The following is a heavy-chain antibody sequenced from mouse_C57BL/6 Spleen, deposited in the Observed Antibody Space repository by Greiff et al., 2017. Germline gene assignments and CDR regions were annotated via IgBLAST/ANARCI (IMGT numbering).Heavy chain of an antibody. Sequence: QVQLQQSGAELVRPGTSVTMSCKASGYTFTNYWIGWAKQRPGHGLEWIGDIYPGGGYTNYNEKFKGKATLTADKSSSTAYMQFSSLTSEDSAIYYCARGGYAYAMDYWGQGTSVTVSS. V-gene: IGHV1-63*01. J-gene: IGHJ4*01. CDR2: IYPGGGYT. CDR3: ARGGYAYAMDY. D-gene: IGHD2-2*01. CDR1: GYTFTNYW.